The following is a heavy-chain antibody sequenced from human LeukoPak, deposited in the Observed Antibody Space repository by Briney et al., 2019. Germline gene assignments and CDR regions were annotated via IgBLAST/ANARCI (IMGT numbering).Heavy chain of an antibody. CDR2: ISSSGTTD. CDR1: GFIFDDYE. CDR3: ARDQRAKKYFYDSSGSSAY. D-gene: IGHD3-22*01. V-gene: IGHV3-48*03. Sequence: GGSLRLSCAASGFIFDDYEMNWVRQAPGKGLEWVAFISSSGTTDYYADSVKGRFIISKDNAKKSLYLEMNRLRAEDTAVYYCARDQRAKKYFYDSSGSSAYWGQGTQVTVSS. J-gene: IGHJ4*02.